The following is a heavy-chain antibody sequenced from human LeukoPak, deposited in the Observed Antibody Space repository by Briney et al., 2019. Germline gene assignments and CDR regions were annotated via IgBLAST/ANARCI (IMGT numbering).Heavy chain of an antibody. CDR2: ISGSGHNT. CDR3: AREGSGYDDRPQHFDY. V-gene: IGHV3-23*01. Sequence: GGTLRLSCAASGFTFSNYGMNWVRQAPGKGLEWVSAISGSGHNTYYADSVKGRFTISRDNSKNTLYLQMNSLRAEDTAVYYCAREGSGYDDRPQHFDYWGQGTLVTVSS. J-gene: IGHJ4*02. CDR1: GFTFSNYG. D-gene: IGHD5-12*01.